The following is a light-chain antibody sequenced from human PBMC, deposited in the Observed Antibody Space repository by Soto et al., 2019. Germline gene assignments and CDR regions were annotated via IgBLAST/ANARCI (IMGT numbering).Light chain of an antibody. CDR1: SSNIGAGYV. CDR3: QSYDSSLSGFVV. V-gene: IGLV1-40*01. CDR2: DNS. Sequence: QSVLTQPPSVSGAPGRRVTISCTGSSSNIGAGYVVHWYQQLPGTAPKLLIYDNSNRPSGVPDRFSGSKSGTSASLAITWLQAEDEADYYCQSYDSSLSGFVVFGGGTKVTVL. J-gene: IGLJ3*02.